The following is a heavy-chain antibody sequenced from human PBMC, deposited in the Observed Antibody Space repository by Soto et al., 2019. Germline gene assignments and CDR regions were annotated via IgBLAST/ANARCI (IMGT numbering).Heavy chain of an antibody. D-gene: IGHD1-26*01. CDR1: GGSINSGSHY. CDR2: IYYSGST. V-gene: IGHV4-39*01. CDR3: ATQEVGGSYVYTFDP. Sequence: TLSLTCTVSGGSINSGSHYWGWIRQPPGKGLEWIGSIYYSGSTYYNPSLKSRVTISVDTSKNQFSLKLTSVTAADTAVYYCATQEVGGSYVYTFDPWGQGTLVTVSS. J-gene: IGHJ5*02.